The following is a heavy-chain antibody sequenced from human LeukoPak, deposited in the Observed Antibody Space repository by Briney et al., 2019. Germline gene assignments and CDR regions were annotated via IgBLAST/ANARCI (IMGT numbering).Heavy chain of an antibody. D-gene: IGHD6-13*01. CDR1: GYSISSGYY. CDR3: ARVIAAAGIEMDY. J-gene: IGHJ4*02. CDR2: IYHSGST. V-gene: IGHV4-38-2*02. Sequence: SETLSLTCTVSGYSISSGYYWGWIRQPPGKGLEWIGSIYHSGSTYYNPSLKSRVTISVDTSKNQFSLKLSSVTAADTAVYYCARVIAAAGIEMDYWGQGTLVTVSS.